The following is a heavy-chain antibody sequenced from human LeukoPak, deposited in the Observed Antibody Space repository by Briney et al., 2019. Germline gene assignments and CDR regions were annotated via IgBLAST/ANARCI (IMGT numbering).Heavy chain of an antibody. V-gene: IGHV3-33*01. CDR2: TWYDGSNN. CDR3: ARDRYFGSNGFEI. D-gene: IGHD3-10*01. J-gene: IGHJ3*02. CDR1: GFSFSEHG. Sequence: QPGGSLRHSCAASGFSFSEHGMHWVRQAPGKGPEWVTVTWYDGSNNHYADSVKGRFTISRDNSKNTVFLEMNSLRAEDTAVYHCARDRYFGSNGFEIWGPGTMVIVSS.